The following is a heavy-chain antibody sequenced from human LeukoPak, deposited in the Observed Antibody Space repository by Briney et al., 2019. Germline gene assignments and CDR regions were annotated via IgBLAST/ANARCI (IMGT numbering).Heavy chain of an antibody. V-gene: IGHV1-18*01. CDR1: GYTFTSYG. J-gene: IGHJ3*02. CDR2: ISAYNGNT. Sequence: ASVKVSCKASGYTFTSYGISWVRQAPGQGLEWMGWISAYNGNTNYAQKLQGRVTMTTDTSKSTAYMELRSLRSDDTAVYYCARGGSFVVVPAAIGGAFDIWGQGTMVTVSS. D-gene: IGHD2-2*02. CDR3: ARGGSFVVVPAAIGGAFDI.